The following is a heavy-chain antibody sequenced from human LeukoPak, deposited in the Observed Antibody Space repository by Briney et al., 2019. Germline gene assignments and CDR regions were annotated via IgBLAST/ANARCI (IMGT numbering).Heavy chain of an antibody. Sequence: PSETLSLTRAVYGGSFSGYYWSWMRQPPGKGLEGIGEINHSGSNNYNPSLTSQGTISVDTSKNQFSLKLTSVTAADTAVYYCARGYPNYYGSGSYLDYWGQGPLLTVSS. CDR2: INHSGSN. CDR3: ARGYPNYYGSGSYLDY. J-gene: IGHJ4*02. D-gene: IGHD3-10*01. CDR1: GGSFSGYY. V-gene: IGHV4-34*01.